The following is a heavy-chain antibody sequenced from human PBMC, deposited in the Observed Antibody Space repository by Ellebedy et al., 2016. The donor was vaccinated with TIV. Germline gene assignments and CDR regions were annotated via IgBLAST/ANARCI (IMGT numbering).Heavy chain of an antibody. V-gene: IGHV3-7*03. CDR1: HFLFSPSW. D-gene: IGHD1-26*01. CDR2: IKPDGTEK. J-gene: IGHJ4*02. Sequence: GESLKISXVGSHFLFSPSWMSWVRQAPGKGLEWVAKIKPDGTEKFYVDSVKGRFTISRDNSKNTLYLQMNSLRVEDTAVYYCAKSEAGGTYLWLYWGQGALVTVSS. CDR3: AKSEAGGTYLWLY.